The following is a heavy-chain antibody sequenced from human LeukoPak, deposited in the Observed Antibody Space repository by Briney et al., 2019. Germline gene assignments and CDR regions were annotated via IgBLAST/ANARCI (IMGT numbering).Heavy chain of an antibody. CDR1: GGSISSYY. CDR3: ARGLAYYDILTGH. D-gene: IGHD3-9*01. CDR2: IYYSGST. J-gene: IGHJ4*02. V-gene: IGHV4-59*01. Sequence: SETLSLTCTVSGGSISSYYWSWIRQPPGKGLEWIGYIYYSGSTNYNPSLKSRVTISVDTSKNQFSLKLSSVTAADTAVYYCARGLAYYDILTGHWGQGTLATVSS.